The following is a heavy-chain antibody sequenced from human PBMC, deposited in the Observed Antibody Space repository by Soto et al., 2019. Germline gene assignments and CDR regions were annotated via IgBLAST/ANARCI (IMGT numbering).Heavy chain of an antibody. Sequence: EVQLVESGGGLVQPGGSLRLSCAASGFTFSSYWMHWVRQAPGKGLVWVSRINSDGSSTSYADSVKGRFTISRDNAKNTLYLQMNSLRAEDTAVYYCARVDGSGYSYYYYYGMDVWGQGTTVTVSS. V-gene: IGHV3-74*01. CDR3: ARVDGSGYSYYYYYGMDV. CDR2: INSDGSST. D-gene: IGHD3-3*01. J-gene: IGHJ6*02. CDR1: GFTFSSYW.